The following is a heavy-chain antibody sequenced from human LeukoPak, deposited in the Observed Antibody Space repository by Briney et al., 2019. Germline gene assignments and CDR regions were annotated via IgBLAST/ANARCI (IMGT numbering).Heavy chain of an antibody. CDR1: GGSISSGTFY. J-gene: IGHJ4*02. V-gene: IGHV4-61*02. CDR3: ARVGGYSGSYYYFDS. CDR2: IHSSGST. D-gene: IGHD1-26*01. Sequence: SQTLSLTCTVSGGSISSGTFYWSWILQPAGQGLEWNGRIHSSGSTNSNPSLNSRVTISIDTSKKQFSLELSSVTAAGTAVYYCARVGGYSGSYYYFDSWGQGTLVTVSS.